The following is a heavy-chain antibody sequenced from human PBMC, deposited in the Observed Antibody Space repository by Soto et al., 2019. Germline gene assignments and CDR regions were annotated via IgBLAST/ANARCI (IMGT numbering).Heavy chain of an antibody. CDR3: AGAGYGSGAPLTHGMDV. D-gene: IGHD3-10*01. Sequence: SETLSLTCAVSGGSISSSNWWSWVRQPPGKGLEWIGEIYHSGSTNYNPSLKSRVTISVDKSKNQFSLKLSSVTAADTAVYYCAGAGYGSGAPLTHGMDVWGQGTTVTVSS. CDR1: GGSISSSNW. V-gene: IGHV4-4*02. J-gene: IGHJ6*02. CDR2: IYHSGST.